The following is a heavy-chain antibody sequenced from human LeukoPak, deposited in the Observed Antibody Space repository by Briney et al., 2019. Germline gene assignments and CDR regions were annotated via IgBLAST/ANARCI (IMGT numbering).Heavy chain of an antibody. CDR1: GGSISSGGYS. CDR2: IYHSGST. CDR3: ARNSFPSNFDY. V-gene: IGHV4-30-2*01. D-gene: IGHD5-18*01. Sequence: SQTLSLTCAVSGGSISSGGYSWSWIRQPPGTGLEWIGYIYHSGSTYYNPSLKSRVTISVDRSKNQFSLKLSSVTAADTAVYYCARNSFPSNFDYWGQGTLVTVSS. J-gene: IGHJ4*02.